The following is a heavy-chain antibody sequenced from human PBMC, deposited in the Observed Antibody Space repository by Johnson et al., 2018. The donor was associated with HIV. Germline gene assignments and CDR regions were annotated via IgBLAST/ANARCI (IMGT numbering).Heavy chain of an antibody. V-gene: IGHV3-66*01. CDR3: ARSRWADDAFDG. D-gene: IGHD1-26*01. J-gene: IGHJ3*01. CDR2: IYSGGST. CDR1: GFTVSSNY. Sequence: MLLVESGGGLVKPGGSLRLSCAASGFTVSSNYMSWVRQAPGKGLEWVSVIYSGGSTYYADSVKGRFTISRDNSKNTLYLQMNSLRAEDMAVYYCARSRWADDAFDGWGQGTMVTVSS.